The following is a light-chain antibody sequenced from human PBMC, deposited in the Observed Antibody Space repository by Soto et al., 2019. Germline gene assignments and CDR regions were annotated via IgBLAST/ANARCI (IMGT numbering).Light chain of an antibody. V-gene: IGKV1-39*01. CDR1: QSISDY. J-gene: IGKJ3*01. CDR3: QQSYSSPVT. Sequence: DIQMTQSPSSLSASVGDRVAITCRATQSISDYLNWYQQKPGRALKLLIYGASNLQSGVPSRFSGSGSGTDFTLTISGVQPEDFGIYYCQQSYSSPVTFGPGTIVDVK. CDR2: GAS.